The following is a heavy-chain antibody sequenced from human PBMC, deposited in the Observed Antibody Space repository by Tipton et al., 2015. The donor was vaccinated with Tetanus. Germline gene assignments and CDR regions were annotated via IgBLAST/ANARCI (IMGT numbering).Heavy chain of an antibody. CDR1: GASISSGGYF. Sequence: TLSLTCTVSGASISSGGYFWNWIRHHPGKGLEWIGYIYYSGDTFYNPSLRSRLSMSVDTSKNQFSLKLDSVTAADTAIYYCARDQGGGRAVRLNWFDPWGPGILVTVSS. CDR3: ARDQGGGRAVRLNWFDP. CDR2: IYYSGDT. D-gene: IGHD3-16*01. J-gene: IGHJ5*02. V-gene: IGHV4-31*03.